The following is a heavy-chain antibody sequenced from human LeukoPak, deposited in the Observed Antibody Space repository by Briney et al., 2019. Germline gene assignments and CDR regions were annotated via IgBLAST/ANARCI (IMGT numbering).Heavy chain of an antibody. Sequence: PGRSLRLSCAASGFTFSSYAMHWVRQAPGKRLEWVTVISYDGSNKYYADSVKGRFTISRDNSKNTLHLQMNSLRAEDTAVYYCAREVAYYYGSGSYHFDYWGQGTLVTVSS. CDR2: ISYDGSNK. V-gene: IGHV3-30*04. D-gene: IGHD3-10*01. CDR3: AREVAYYYGSGSYHFDY. J-gene: IGHJ4*02. CDR1: GFTFSSYA.